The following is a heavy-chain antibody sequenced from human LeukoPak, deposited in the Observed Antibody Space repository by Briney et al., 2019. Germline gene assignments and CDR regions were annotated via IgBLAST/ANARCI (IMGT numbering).Heavy chain of an antibody. V-gene: IGHV1-2*02. CDR2: INPNSGGT. Sequence: ASVTVSCKGSGYTFTGYYMHWVRQAPGQGLEWMGWINPNSGGTNYAQKFQGRVTMTRDTSISTAYMELSRLRSDDTAVYYCARDIFLTAGGSTSEDWGQGTLVTVSS. CDR1: GYTFTGYY. CDR3: ARDIFLTAGGSTSED. D-gene: IGHD2-2*01. J-gene: IGHJ4*02.